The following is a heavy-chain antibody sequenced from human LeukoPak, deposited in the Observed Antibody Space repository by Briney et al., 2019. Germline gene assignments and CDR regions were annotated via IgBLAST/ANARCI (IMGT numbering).Heavy chain of an antibody. CDR1: GFTFNNYW. CDR3: ARATRRLAFDY. D-gene: IGHD3-3*02. V-gene: IGHV3-7*01. J-gene: IGHJ4*02. Sequence: GGSLRLSCAASGFTFNNYWMTWVRQAPGKGLEWVANIKQDESVKYYVDSVKGRFTISRDNAKNSLYLQMNSLRAEDTAVYYCARATRRLAFDYWGQGTLVTVSS. CDR2: IKQDESVK.